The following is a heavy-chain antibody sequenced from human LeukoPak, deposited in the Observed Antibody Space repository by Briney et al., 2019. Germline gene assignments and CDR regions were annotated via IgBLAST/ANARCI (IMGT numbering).Heavy chain of an antibody. J-gene: IGHJ4*02. CDR2: IYYSGSI. CDR1: GGSISSYY. Sequence: SETLSLTCTVSGGSISSYYWSWIRQPPGKGLEWIGYIYYSGSINYNPSLKSRVTISVDTSKNQFSLKLSSVTAADTAVYYCARGGDFWSGYPPDYWGQGTLVTVSS. CDR3: ARGGDFWSGYPPDY. D-gene: IGHD3-3*01. V-gene: IGHV4-59*01.